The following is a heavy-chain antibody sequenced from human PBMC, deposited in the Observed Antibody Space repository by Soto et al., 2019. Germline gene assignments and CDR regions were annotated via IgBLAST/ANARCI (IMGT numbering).Heavy chain of an antibody. Sequence: PGGSLRLSCADSGSTFSSYAMHWVRQAPGKGLEWVAVISYDGSNKYYADSVKGRFTISRDNSKNTLYLQMNSLRAEDTAVYYCARDEVSPGNYYDSSGSYYYYGMDVWGQGTTVTVSS. CDR2: ISYDGSNK. CDR3: ARDEVSPGNYYDSSGSYYYYGMDV. J-gene: IGHJ6*02. V-gene: IGHV3-30-3*01. CDR1: GSTFSSYA. D-gene: IGHD3-22*01.